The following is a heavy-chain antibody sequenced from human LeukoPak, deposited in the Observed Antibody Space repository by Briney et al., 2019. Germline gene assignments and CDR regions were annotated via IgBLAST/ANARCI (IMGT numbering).Heavy chain of an antibody. J-gene: IGHJ4*02. CDR1: GFTFSSYG. CDR2: INQGGGDT. V-gene: IGHV3-7*01. D-gene: IGHD6-6*01. CDR3: ARLIGDRTIYDY. Sequence: GGSLRLSCAASGFTFSSYGMHWVRQAPGKGLEWVASINQGGGDTYYVESVKGRFTISRDNAMNSFFLQMNSLRAEDTAVYYCARLIGDRTIYDYWGQGTLVTASS.